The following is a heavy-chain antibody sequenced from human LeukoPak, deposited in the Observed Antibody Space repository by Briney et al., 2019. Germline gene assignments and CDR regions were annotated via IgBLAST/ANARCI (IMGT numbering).Heavy chain of an antibody. CDR3: ARDLGGVARGYSYGYLLDY. V-gene: IGHV3-30*04. D-gene: IGHD5-18*01. CDR2: ISYDGSNK. CDR1: GFTFNNCA. Sequence: GRSLRLSCAVSGFTFNNCAMHWVRQAPGKGLEWVAVISYDGSNKYYADSVKGRFTISRDNSKNTLYLQMNSLRAEDTAVYYCARDLGGVARGYSYGYLLDYWGQGTLVTVSS. J-gene: IGHJ4*02.